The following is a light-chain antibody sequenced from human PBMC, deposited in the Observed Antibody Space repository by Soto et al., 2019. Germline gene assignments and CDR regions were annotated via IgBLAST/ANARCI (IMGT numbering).Light chain of an antibody. CDR1: SSDVGRYNL. CDR3: CSYAGSSTFGV. CDR2: EVS. V-gene: IGLV2-23*02. J-gene: IGLJ3*02. Sequence: QSALTQPDSVSGSTGQSITISCTGTSSDVGRYNLVSWYQQHPGKAPKLMIYEVSKRPSGVSNRFSGSKSGNTASLTISGLQAEDEADYYCCSYAGSSTFGVFGGGTKLTVL.